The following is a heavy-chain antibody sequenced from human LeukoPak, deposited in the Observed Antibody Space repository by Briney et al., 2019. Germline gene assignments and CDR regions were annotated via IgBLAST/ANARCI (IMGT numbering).Heavy chain of an antibody. J-gene: IGHJ5*02. CDR3: ARARGGSGSYASP. V-gene: IGHV4-61*01. CDR1: GGSVSSGSYY. CDR2: IYYSGST. D-gene: IGHD3-10*01. Sequence: SETLFLTCTVSGGSVSSGSYYWSWIRQPPGKGLEWIGYIYYSGSTNYNPSLKSRVTISVDTSKNQFSLKLSSVTAADTAVYYCARARGGSGSYASPWGQGTLVTVSS.